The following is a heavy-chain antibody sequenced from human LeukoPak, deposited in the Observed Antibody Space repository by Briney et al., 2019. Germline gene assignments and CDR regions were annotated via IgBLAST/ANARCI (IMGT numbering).Heavy chain of an antibody. CDR3: AKDGHYGDYDY. CDR1: GFTFSSYA. D-gene: IGHD4-17*01. V-gene: IGHV3-23*01. CDR2: ISGSGGST. J-gene: IGHJ4*02. Sequence: GGSLRLSCAASGFTFSSYAMSWVRQAPGKGLEWVSAISGSGGSTYYADSVKGRFTISRDNSKNTLYVQMNSLRAEDTAIYYCAKDGHYGDYDYWGQGTLVTVSS.